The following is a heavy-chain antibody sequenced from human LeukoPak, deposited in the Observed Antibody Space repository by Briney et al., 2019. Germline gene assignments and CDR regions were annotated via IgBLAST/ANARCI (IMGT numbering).Heavy chain of an antibody. CDR2: ISYDGSNK. CDR3: ARVQKSRKSVASAVDC. CDR1: GFTFSSYA. V-gene: IGHV3-30*04. J-gene: IGHJ4*02. D-gene: IGHD5-12*01. Sequence: PGGSLRLSCAASGFTFSSYAMHWVRQAPGKGLEWVAVISYDGSNKYYADSVKGRFTISRDNSKNTLYLQMNSLRAEDTAVYYCARVQKSRKSVASAVDCWGQGTVVIVSS.